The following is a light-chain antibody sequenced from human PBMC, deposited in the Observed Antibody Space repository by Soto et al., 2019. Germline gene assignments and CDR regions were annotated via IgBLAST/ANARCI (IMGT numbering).Light chain of an antibody. CDR2: GAS. Sequence: EVVLAQSPGTLSLSPGERATLSCMARQSVISSYLAWYQQKPGQAPMLDIYGASSKAAGISDRSRGSWSGTDFPLPISSLEPEDFAVYYCQQYGSLWTFGQGTKVDIK. CDR1: QSVISSY. V-gene: IGKV3-20*01. CDR3: QQYGSLWT. J-gene: IGKJ1*01.